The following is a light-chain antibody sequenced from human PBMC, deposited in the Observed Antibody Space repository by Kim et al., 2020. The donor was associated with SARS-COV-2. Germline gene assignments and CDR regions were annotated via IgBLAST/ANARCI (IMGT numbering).Light chain of an antibody. V-gene: IGLV2-23*02. CDR1: SSDVGSYNV. CDR2: AVN. CDR3: CSYAGSSTWV. J-gene: IGLJ3*02. Sequence: GKSITLSCTGTSSDVGSYNVVYWYQQHPGKAPKVMIYAVNKRPSGVSNRFSGSKSGNTASLTISGLQAEDEADYYCCSYAGSSTWVFGGGTQLTVL.